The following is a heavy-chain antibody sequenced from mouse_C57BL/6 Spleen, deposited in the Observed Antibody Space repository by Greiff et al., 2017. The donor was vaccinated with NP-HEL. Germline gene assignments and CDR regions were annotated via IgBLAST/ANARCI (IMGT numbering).Heavy chain of an antibody. CDR3: VLSAPYKYGYDGWFAY. Sequence: EVQLQQSGPELVKPGASVKISCKASGYTFTDYYMNWVKQSHGKSLEWIGDINPNNGGTSYNQKFKGKATLTVDKSSSTAYMELRSLTSEDSAVYYCVLSAPYKYGYDGWFAYWGQGTLVTVSA. J-gene: IGHJ3*01. V-gene: IGHV1-26*01. CDR1: GYTFTDYY. D-gene: IGHD2-2*01. CDR2: INPNNGGT.